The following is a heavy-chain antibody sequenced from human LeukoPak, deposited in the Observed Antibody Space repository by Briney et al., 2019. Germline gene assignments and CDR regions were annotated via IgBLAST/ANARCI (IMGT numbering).Heavy chain of an antibody. CDR1: GYTFTGYY. CDR3: ASGRDIVVVPAAHTYGMDV. D-gene: IGHD2-2*01. CDR2: INPNSGGT. Sequence: ASVTVSCKASGYTFTGYYMHWVRQAPGQGLEWMGRINPNSGGTNYAQKFQGRVTMTRDTSISTAYMELSRLRSDDTAVYYCASGRDIVVVPAAHTYGMDVWGQGTTVTVSS. J-gene: IGHJ6*02. V-gene: IGHV1-2*06.